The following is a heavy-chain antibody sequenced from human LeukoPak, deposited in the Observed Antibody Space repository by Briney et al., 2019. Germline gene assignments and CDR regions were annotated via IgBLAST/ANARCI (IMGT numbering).Heavy chain of an antibody. CDR3: ARVRYSSSWRDFDC. CDR2: ITTNTGNP. D-gene: IGHD6-13*01. V-gene: IGHV7-4-1*02. J-gene: IGHJ4*02. CDR1: GYTFTNYA. Sequence: ASVKVSCNASGYTFTNYALNWVRQAPAQGLEWMGGITTNTGNPTYAQGFTERFVFSFDTSVSTAYLQISSLKAEDTAVYYCARVRYSSSWRDFDCWGQGTLVTVSS.